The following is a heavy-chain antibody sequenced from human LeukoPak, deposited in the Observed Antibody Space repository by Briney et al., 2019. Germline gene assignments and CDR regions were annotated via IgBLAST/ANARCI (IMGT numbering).Heavy chain of an antibody. D-gene: IGHD5-24*01. Sequence: ASVKVSCKSSGYTFTSYYMYWVRQAPGQGLEWMGIINPSGGSTSYAQKFQGRVTMTRDTSTSTAYMELKSLRSDDTAVYYCARDYVEMSTIRDFGYWGQGTLVTVSS. V-gene: IGHV1-46*01. CDR3: ARDYVEMSTIRDFGY. CDR1: GYTFTSYY. J-gene: IGHJ4*02. CDR2: INPSGGST.